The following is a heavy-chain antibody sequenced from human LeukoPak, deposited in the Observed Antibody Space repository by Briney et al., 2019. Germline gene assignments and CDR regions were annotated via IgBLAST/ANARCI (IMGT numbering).Heavy chain of an antibody. V-gene: IGHV3-30-3*02. CDR2: ISYDGSNK. J-gene: IGHJ4*02. Sequence: QSGGSLRLSCAASGFTFSSYAMHWVRQAPGKGLEWVAVISYDGSNKYYADSVKGRFTISRDNSKNTLYLQMNSLRAEDTAVYYCAKLSGSYSHWGQGTLVTVSS. CDR3: AKLSGSYSH. D-gene: IGHD3-10*01. CDR1: GFTFSSYA.